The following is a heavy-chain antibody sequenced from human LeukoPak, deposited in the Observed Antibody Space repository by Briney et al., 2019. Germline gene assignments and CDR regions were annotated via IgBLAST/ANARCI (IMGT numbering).Heavy chain of an antibody. J-gene: IGHJ4*02. V-gene: IGHV4-34*01. CDR2: INHSGST. D-gene: IGHD2-21*02. CDR1: GGSFSGYY. CDR3: ARGGFYCGGDCYVDY. Sequence: PSETLSLTCAVYGGSFSGYYWSWIRQPPGKGLEWIGEINHSGSTNYNPSLKSRVTISVDTSKNQFSLRLGSVTAADTTVYYCARGGFYCGGDCYVDYWGQGTLVTVSS.